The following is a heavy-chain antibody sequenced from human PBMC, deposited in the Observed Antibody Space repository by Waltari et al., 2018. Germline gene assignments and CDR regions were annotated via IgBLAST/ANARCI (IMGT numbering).Heavy chain of an antibody. CDR1: GFTFSRYS. CDR2: ISSSSSYI. J-gene: IGHJ4*02. CDR3: ARGEQQLAIVR. V-gene: IGHV3-21*01. Sequence: EVQLVESGGGLVKPGGSLRLSCAASGFTFSRYSMNWVRQAPGKGLEWVSSISSSSSYIYYADSVKGRFTISRDNAKNSLYLQMNSLRAEDTAVYYCARGEQQLAIVRWGQGTLVTVSS. D-gene: IGHD6-13*01.